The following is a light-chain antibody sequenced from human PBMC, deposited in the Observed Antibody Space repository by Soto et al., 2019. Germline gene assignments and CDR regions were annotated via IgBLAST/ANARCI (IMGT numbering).Light chain of an antibody. CDR2: DAS. CDR1: QSVSSY. CDR3: QQRSTWLT. J-gene: IGKJ4*01. V-gene: IGKV3-11*01. Sequence: EIVLTQSPATLSLSPGERATLSCRASQSVSSYLAWYQQKPGPPPRLLNYDASNGAASIPGSFSGSWCGTDFPTTISSLEPEDFAVYYCQQRSTWLTFGGGTQVDIK.